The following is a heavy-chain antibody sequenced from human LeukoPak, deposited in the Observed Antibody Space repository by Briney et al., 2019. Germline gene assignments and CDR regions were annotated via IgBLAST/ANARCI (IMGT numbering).Heavy chain of an antibody. V-gene: IGHV3-21*01. D-gene: IGHD1-26*01. J-gene: IGHJ3*02. CDR1: GFTFSSYG. CDR2: ISSRSTYI. Sequence: GGSLRLSCAASGFTFSSYGMHWVRQAPGKGLEWVASISSRSTYIYYADSVKGRFTISRDNAKNSLYLQMNSLRAEDTDVYYCARDVGASAPDAFDIWGQGTMVTVSS. CDR3: ARDVGASAPDAFDI.